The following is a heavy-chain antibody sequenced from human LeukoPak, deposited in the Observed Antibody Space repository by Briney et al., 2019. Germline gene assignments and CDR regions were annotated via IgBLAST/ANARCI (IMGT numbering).Heavy chain of an antibody. CDR2: ISYSGST. V-gene: IGHV4-59*01. CDR3: AREGGYDFWSGYYTKNYYYYYMDV. Sequence: SETLSLTCTVSGGSISSYYWSWVRQPPGKGLGWVGYISYSGSTTNNPSLKSRVTISVDTSKNQFSLKLSSVTAADTAVYYCAREGGYDFWSGYYTKNYYYYYMDVWGKGTTVTVSS. CDR1: GGSISSYY. D-gene: IGHD3-3*01. J-gene: IGHJ6*03.